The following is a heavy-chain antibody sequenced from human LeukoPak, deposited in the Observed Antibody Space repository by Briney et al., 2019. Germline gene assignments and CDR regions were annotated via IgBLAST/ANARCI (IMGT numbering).Heavy chain of an antibody. Sequence: ASVKVSCTASGYTFTDYYIHWVRQAPGQGLEWMGWINPNSGGKNYAHKFHGNVTFTRDTSISTAYMELSSLRSDATDVYHCARSRKYRRGWYLDSWGQGTLVTVSA. D-gene: IGHD6-19*01. J-gene: IGHJ5*01. V-gene: IGHV1-2*07. CDR3: ARSRKYRRGWYLDS. CDR2: INPNSGGK. CDR1: GYTFTDYY.